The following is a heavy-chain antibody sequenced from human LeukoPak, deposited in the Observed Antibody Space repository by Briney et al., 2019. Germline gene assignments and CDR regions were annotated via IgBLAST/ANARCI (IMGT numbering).Heavy chain of an antibody. CDR3: ARAITIFGVVMYYFDY. V-gene: IGHV1-2*02. J-gene: IGHJ4*02. Sequence: GASVKVSCKASGYTFTSYYMHWVRQAPGQGLEWMGWINPNSGGTNYAQKFQGRVTMTRDSSISTAYMELSRLRSDDTAVYYCARAITIFGVVMYYFDYWGQGTLVTVSS. CDR1: GYTFTSYY. CDR2: INPNSGGT. D-gene: IGHD3-3*01.